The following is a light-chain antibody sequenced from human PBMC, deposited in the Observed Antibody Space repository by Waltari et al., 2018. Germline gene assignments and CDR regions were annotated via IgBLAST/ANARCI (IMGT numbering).Light chain of an antibody. Sequence: DIQMTQSPSTLSASVGDRVTITCRASQSISTWLAWYQQKPGKAPKLLIYRASSLESGVPSRCSGSGAGTEFTLTISILQPDDFATYYCQQYNSDSRTFGQGTKVEIK. J-gene: IGKJ1*01. V-gene: IGKV1-5*03. CDR1: QSISTW. CDR2: RAS. CDR3: QQYNSDSRT.